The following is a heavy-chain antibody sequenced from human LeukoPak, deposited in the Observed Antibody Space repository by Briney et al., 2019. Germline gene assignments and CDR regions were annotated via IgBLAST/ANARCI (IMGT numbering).Heavy chain of an antibody. J-gene: IGHJ5*02. D-gene: IGHD6-19*01. Sequence: PGGSLRLSCAASGFTFSSYSINWVRQAPGKGLEWVSSISSSSSYIYYADSVKGRFTISRDNSKNTLYLQMNSLRAEDTAVYYCARGGSGWYGGWFDPWGQGTLVTVSS. CDR1: GFTFSSYS. V-gene: IGHV3-21*01. CDR2: ISSSSSYI. CDR3: ARGGSGWYGGWFDP.